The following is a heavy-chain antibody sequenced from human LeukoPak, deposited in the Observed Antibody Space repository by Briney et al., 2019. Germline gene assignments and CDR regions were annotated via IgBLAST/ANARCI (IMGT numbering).Heavy chain of an antibody. V-gene: IGHV3-9*01. CDR1: GFTFDDYA. CDR2: ISWNSGSI. CDR3: AKGPMPTVTMEMDV. J-gene: IGHJ6*02. Sequence: PGRSLRLSCAASGFTFDDYAMHWVRQAPGKGLEWVSGISWNSGSIGYGDSVEGRFTICRDKAKNSLYLQMNSLRAEDTALYYCAKGPMPTVTMEMDVWGQGTTVTVSS. D-gene: IGHD4-17*01.